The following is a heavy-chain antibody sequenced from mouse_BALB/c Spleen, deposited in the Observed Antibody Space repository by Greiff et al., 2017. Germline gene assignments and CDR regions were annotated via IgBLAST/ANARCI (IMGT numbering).Heavy chain of an antibody. D-gene: IGHD2-4*01. CDR2: ISDGGSYT. CDR1: GFTFSDYY. CDR3: ARVGGYDYDVGAMDY. J-gene: IGHJ4*01. V-gene: IGHV5-4*02. Sequence: EVKVVESGGGLVKPGGSLKLSCAASGFTFSDYYMYWVRQTPEKRLEWVATISDGGSYTYYPDSVKGRFTISRDNAKNNLYLQMSSLKSEDTAMYYCARVGGYDYDVGAMDYWGQGTSVTVSS.